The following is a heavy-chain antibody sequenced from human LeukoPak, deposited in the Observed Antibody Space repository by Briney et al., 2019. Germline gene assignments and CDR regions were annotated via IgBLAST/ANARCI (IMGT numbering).Heavy chain of an antibody. CDR3: AKDFSKWGLLSPFDY. V-gene: IGHV3-23*01. CDR1: GFTFSSYA. D-gene: IGHD1-26*01. CDR2: ISGSGGST. J-gene: IGHJ4*02. Sequence: GGSLRLSCAASGFTFSSYAMSWVRQAPGKGLEWVSGISGSGGSTYYADSVKGRFTISRDNSKNTLYLQMNSLRAEDTAVYYCAKDFSKWGLLSPFDYWGQGTLVTVSS.